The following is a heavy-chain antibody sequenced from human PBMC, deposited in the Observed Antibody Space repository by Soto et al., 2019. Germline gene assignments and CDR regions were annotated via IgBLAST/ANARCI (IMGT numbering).Heavy chain of an antibody. CDR1: GGSISNFY. D-gene: IGHD2-15*01. Sequence: QVELQESGPGLVKPSETLSLTCTVSGGSISNFYWSWIRQPPGKGLEWIGYVHHSGSTTYNPSLKSRVTMSVDTSKNQFSLKLTSVTAADTAVYYCARGVAGGAHYYGMDVWGQGATVTVSS. V-gene: IGHV4-59*01. CDR2: VHHSGST. CDR3: ARGVAGGAHYYGMDV. J-gene: IGHJ6*02.